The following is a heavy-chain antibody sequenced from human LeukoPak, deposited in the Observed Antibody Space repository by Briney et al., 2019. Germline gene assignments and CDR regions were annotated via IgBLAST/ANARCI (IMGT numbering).Heavy chain of an antibody. CDR1: GFTFSSYG. CDR2: IRYDGSNK. J-gene: IGHJ4*02. V-gene: IGHV3-30*02. CDR3: ATSRVFDY. Sequence: GGSLRLSCAASGFTFSSYGMHWVRQAPGKGLEWVAFIRYDGSNKYNADSVKGRFTISRDNAKKTPYLEMNSLRMEDTAIYYCATSRVFDYWGQGTLVTVSS.